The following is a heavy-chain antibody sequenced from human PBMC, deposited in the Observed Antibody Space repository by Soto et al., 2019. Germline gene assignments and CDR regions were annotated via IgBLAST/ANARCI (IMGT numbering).Heavy chain of an antibody. CDR2: IYYSGST. CDR3: ARASYYDSSGYYPYYFDY. V-gene: IGHV4-59*01. D-gene: IGHD3-22*01. J-gene: IGHJ4*02. Sequence: QVQLQESGPGLVKPSETLSLTCTVSGGSISSYYWSWIRQPPGKGLEWIAYIYYSGSTNYNPSLKSRVTISVDTSKNQFSLKLSSVTAADTAVYYCARASYYDSSGYYPYYFDYWGQGTLVTVSS. CDR1: GGSISSYY.